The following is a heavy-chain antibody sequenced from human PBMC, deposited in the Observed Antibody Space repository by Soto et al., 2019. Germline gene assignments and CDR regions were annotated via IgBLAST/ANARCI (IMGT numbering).Heavy chain of an antibody. V-gene: IGHV3-23*01. J-gene: IGHJ3*01. D-gene: IGHD3-3*01. CDR1: GFTFSSYA. Sequence: HPGGSLRLSCAASGFTFSSYAMSWVRQAPGKGLEWVSAISGSGGSTYYADSVKGRFTISRDNSKNTLYLQMNSLRAEDTAVYYCAKDNPTLKTYYDFWSPTWGQGTMVPVSS. CDR2: ISGSGGST. CDR3: AKDNPTLKTYYDFWSPT.